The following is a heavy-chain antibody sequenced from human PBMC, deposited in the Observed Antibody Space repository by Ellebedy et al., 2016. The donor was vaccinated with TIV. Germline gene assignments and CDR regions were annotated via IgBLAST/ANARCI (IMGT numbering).Heavy chain of an antibody. CDR1: GYSFTSYW. CDR3: ARTYGDYVSGYYYYYNMDV. V-gene: IGHV5-10-1*01. Sequence: GESLKISXKGSGYSFTSYWISWVRQMPGKGLEWMGRIDPSDSYTNYSPSFQGHVTFSADKSIGTAYLQWSSLKASDTAMYYCARTYGDYVSGYYYYYNMDVWGQGTTVTVSS. CDR2: IDPSDSYT. D-gene: IGHD4-17*01. J-gene: IGHJ6*02.